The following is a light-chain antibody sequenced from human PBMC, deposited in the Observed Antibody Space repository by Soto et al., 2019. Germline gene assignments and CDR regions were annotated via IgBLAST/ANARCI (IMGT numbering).Light chain of an antibody. CDR3: QQYNDWPPLT. CDR2: AAS. V-gene: IGKV3-15*01. CDR1: HSVRSN. J-gene: IGKJ4*01. Sequence: ETVTTQSPVTLSLSPGDRATLSCRASHSVRSNLAWYQQKPGQPPRLLIYAASTRATGIPGRFSGSGSGTEFTLTISSLQSEDSAVYYCQQYNDWPPLTFGGGTKVEIK.